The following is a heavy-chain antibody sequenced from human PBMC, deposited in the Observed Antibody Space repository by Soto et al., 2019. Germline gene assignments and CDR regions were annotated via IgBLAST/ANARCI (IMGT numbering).Heavy chain of an antibody. D-gene: IGHD3-10*01. CDR1: DYNINSFG. Sequence: ASVKVSCKSSDYNINSFGLGWVRQAPGQGLEWKGMISAYNTSIKYAQKFQGRVTITTDRSTNTGYMELRSLTSDDTAFYFCAGFGELLRLTPIHAFDIWGQGTLVTVSS. J-gene: IGHJ3*02. CDR2: ISAYNTSI. V-gene: IGHV1-18*01. CDR3: AGFGELLRLTPIHAFDI.